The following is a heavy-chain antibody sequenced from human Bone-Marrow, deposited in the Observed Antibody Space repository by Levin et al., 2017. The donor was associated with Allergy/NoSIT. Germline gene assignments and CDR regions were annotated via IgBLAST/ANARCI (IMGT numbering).Heavy chain of an antibody. CDR2: IYSGGST. CDR3: ARDRTGYSSSSRAGLDY. D-gene: IGHD6-6*01. CDR1: GFTVSSNY. Sequence: GESLKISCAASGFTVSSNYMSWVRQAPGKGLEWVSDIYSGGSTYYADSVKGRFTISRDNSKNTLYLQMNSLRAEDTAVYYCARDRTGYSSSSRAGLDYWGQGTLVTVSS. J-gene: IGHJ4*02. V-gene: IGHV3-53*01.